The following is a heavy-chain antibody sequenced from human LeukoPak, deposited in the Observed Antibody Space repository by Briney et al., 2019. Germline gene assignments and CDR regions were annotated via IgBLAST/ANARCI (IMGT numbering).Heavy chain of an antibody. J-gene: IGHJ4*02. CDR2: TSYDGSNK. CDR1: GFTFSSYA. D-gene: IGHD2-15*01. CDR3: AREDVVVVVAARAGSYFDY. Sequence: PGRSLRLSCAASGFTFSSYAMHWVRQAPGKGLEWVAVTSYDGSNKYYADSVKGRFTISRDNSKNTLYLQMNSLRAEDTAVYYCAREDVVVVVAARAGSYFDYWGQGTLVTVSS. V-gene: IGHV3-30-3*01.